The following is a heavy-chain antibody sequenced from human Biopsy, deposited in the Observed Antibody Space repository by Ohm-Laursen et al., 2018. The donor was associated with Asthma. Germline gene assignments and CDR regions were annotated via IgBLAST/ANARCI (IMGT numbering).Heavy chain of an antibody. CDR1: YGSITSGGYY. CDR2: IYYSGRA. CDR3: ARGQDYYDSRGYYRSFDY. J-gene: IGHJ4*02. D-gene: IGHD3-22*01. Sequence: SHTLSLTCTVSYGSITSGGYYWTWLRQHPGKGLEWIRFIYYSGRAYYNPSLKSRVSISIDTSKNQFSLKLSSVTAADTAVYYCARGQDYYDSRGYYRSFDYWGQGTLVTVSS. V-gene: IGHV4-31*03.